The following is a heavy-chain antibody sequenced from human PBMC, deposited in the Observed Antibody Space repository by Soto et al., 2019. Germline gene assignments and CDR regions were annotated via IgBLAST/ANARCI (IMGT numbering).Heavy chain of an antibody. CDR1: GFYFISYE. V-gene: IGHV3-48*03. Sequence: WGSLRLSCVASGFYFISYEINFFRQAPGKWLEWVSNIRANDESIYYADSVKGRVSVSRDNAKNSLFLEMNSLRVDDTAVYYCARETLRDAIDIWGQGTMVTVSS. CDR2: IRANDESI. CDR3: ARETLRDAIDI. J-gene: IGHJ3*02.